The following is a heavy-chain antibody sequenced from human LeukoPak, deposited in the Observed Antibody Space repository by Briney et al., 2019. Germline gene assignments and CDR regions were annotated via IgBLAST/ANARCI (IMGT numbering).Heavy chain of an antibody. V-gene: IGHV3-23*05. D-gene: IGHD6-19*01. J-gene: IGHJ4*02. CDR2: IHSRGSTT. CDR3: AKSWAAVSGLGVDY. Sequence: GGSLRLSCAASGFIFSSYAMSWVRQAPGKGLEWGSTIHSRGSTTYYADSMKGRVTISRDNSKNTLYLQMNSLRAEDTAVYYCAKSWAAVSGLGVDYWGQGILVTVSS. CDR1: GFIFSSYA.